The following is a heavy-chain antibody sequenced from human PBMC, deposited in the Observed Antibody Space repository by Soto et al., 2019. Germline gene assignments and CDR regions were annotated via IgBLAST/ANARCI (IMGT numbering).Heavy chain of an antibody. Sequence: ASVKVSCKASGYTFTSYGISWVRQAPGQGLEWMGWISAYNGNTNYAQKLQGRVTMTTDTSTSTAYMELRSLRSDDAAVYYCARDYYYDSSGYYYYYWFDLWGQGTLVTVSS. CDR3: ARDYYYDSSGYYYYYWFDL. V-gene: IGHV1-18*01. D-gene: IGHD3-22*01. CDR1: GYTFTSYG. CDR2: ISAYNGNT. J-gene: IGHJ5*02.